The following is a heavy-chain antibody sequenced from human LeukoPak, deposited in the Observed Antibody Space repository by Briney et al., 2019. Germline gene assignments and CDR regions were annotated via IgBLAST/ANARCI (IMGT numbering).Heavy chain of an antibody. J-gene: IGHJ4*02. Sequence: SETLSLTCAVYGGSFSGYYWSWIRQPPGKGLEWIGEINHSGSTNYNPSPKSRVTISVDTSKNQFSLKLSSVTAADTAVYYCARAAPIVVVTPSFDYWGQGTLVTVSS. D-gene: IGHD3-22*01. V-gene: IGHV4-34*01. CDR2: INHSGST. CDR3: ARAAPIVVVTPSFDY. CDR1: GGSFSGYY.